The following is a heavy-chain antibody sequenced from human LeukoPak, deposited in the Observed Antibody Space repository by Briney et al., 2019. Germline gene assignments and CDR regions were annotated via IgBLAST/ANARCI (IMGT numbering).Heavy chain of an antibody. Sequence: PGRSLRLSCAASGFTFSSYAMHWVRQARGKGLEWVAVISYDGSNKYYADSVKGRFTISRDNSKNTLYLQMNSLRAEDTAVYYCARDRTAMVLSAFDYWGQGTLVTVSS. CDR3: ARDRTAMVLSAFDY. CDR1: GFTFSSYA. CDR2: ISYDGSNK. V-gene: IGHV3-30*01. D-gene: IGHD5-18*01. J-gene: IGHJ4*02.